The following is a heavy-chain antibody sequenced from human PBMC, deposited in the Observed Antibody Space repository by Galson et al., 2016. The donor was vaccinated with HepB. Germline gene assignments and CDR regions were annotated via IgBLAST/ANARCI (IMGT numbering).Heavy chain of an antibody. Sequence: QSGAEVKKPGDSLKIPCEGSGYSFTSNWVGWVRQMPGKGLEWMGHIHPGDSQIRHSPSFQGQVTIAADKSISTAYLQWSSLKASDTAIYYCVRHGQIGPVSYPGSMDVWGQGTTVTVSS. CDR1: GYSFTSNW. J-gene: IGHJ6*02. CDR2: IHPGDSQI. V-gene: IGHV5-51*01. D-gene: IGHD5/OR15-5a*01. CDR3: VRHGQIGPVSYPGSMDV.